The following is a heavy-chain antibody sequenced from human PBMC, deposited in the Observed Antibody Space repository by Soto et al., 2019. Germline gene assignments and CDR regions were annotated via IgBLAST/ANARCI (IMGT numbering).Heavy chain of an antibody. CDR1: GYTFTSFG. V-gene: IGHV1-18*01. D-gene: IGHD4-17*01. CDR3: TTDLFFISPSTVTTDAS. Sequence: VQLVQSGAEVKKPGASVRVSCKASGYTFTSFGLSWVRQAPGQGPEWMGWISPESDKATYAHKFQGRITMTTDTSTTTAYIDLTSLRSADTAVYYCTTDLFFISPSTVTTDASWGQGTLVSVS. CDR2: ISPESDKA. J-gene: IGHJ5*02.